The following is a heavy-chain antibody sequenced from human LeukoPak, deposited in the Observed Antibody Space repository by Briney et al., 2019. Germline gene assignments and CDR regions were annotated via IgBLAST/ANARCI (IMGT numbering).Heavy chain of an antibody. D-gene: IGHD2-15*01. CDR3: AREERVGAAYYLDA. CDR2: ITYDGKVQ. V-gene: IGHV3-30*04. Sequence: PGRSLKLSCAASGFAFRTYSMHWVRQALGKGLEWLAVITYDGKVQHSADSVKGQFTVSRDNSKKTLYLQIISLRPEATAFYYCAREERVGAAYYLDAWGRGTLVTVSS. J-gene: IGHJ4*02. CDR1: GFAFRTYS.